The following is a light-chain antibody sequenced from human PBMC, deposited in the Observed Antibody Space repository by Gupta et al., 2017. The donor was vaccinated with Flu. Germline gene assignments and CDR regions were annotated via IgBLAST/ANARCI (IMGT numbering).Light chain of an antibody. J-gene: IGLJ2*01. V-gene: IGLV2-14*01. CDR3: SSYTSSSHVV. CDR2: EVS. CDR1: SSDVGGYKY. Sequence: SITISRTGTSSDVGGYKYVSWYQQTPGKAPKLMIYEVSNRPSGVSNRFSGSKSGNTASLTISGLQAEDEADYYCSSYTSSSHVVFGGGTKLTVL.